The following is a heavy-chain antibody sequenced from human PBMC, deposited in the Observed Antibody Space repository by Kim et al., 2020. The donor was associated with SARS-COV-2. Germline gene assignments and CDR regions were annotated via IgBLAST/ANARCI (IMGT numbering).Heavy chain of an antibody. CDR3: ARGTDVVATGYYFDY. D-gene: IGHD5-12*01. J-gene: IGHJ4*02. V-gene: IGHV5-10-1*01. Sequence: SFQGHVTISADKSISTAYLQWSSLKASDTAMYYCARGTDVVATGYYFDYWGQGTLVTVSS.